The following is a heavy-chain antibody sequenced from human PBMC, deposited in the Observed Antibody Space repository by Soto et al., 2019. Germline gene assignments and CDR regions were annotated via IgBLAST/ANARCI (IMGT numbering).Heavy chain of an antibody. J-gene: IGHJ6*02. CDR1: GYTFTSYY. D-gene: IGHD4-17*01. Sequence: GASVKVSCKASGYTFTSYYMHWVRQAPGQGLEWMGIINPSGGSTSYAQKFQGRVTMTRDTSTSTVYMELSSLRSEDTAVYYCARVDGDSVYYYYYGMDVWGQGTTVTVS. V-gene: IGHV1-46*01. CDR3: ARVDGDSVYYYYYGMDV. CDR2: INPSGGST.